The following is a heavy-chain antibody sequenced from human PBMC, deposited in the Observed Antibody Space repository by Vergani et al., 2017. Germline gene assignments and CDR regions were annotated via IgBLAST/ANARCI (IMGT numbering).Heavy chain of an antibody. CDR2: IYSGGST. D-gene: IGHD4-23*01. J-gene: IGHJ6*02. CDR1: GFTVSSNY. V-gene: IGHV3-53*01. CDR3: ANYAVVTTPAWYYYGMDV. Sequence: EVQLVESGGGLIQPGGSLRLSCAASGFTVSSNYMSWVRQAPGKGLEWVSVIYSGGSTYYADSVKGRFTISRDNSKNTLYLQMNSLRAEDTAVYYCANYAVVTTPAWYYYGMDVWGQGTTVTVSS.